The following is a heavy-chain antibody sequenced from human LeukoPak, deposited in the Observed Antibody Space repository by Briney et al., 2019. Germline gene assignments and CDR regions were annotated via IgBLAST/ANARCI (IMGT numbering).Heavy chain of an antibody. CDR3: ARDGYCSSTSCYDAFDI. V-gene: IGHV4-38-2*02. Sequence: SETLSLTCTVSGYSISSGYYWGWIRQPPGKGLEWIGRIYTSGSTNYNPSLKSRVTISVDTSKNQFSLKLSSVTAADTAVYYCARDGYCSSTSCYDAFDIWGQGTMVTVSS. J-gene: IGHJ3*02. CDR1: GYSISSGYY. D-gene: IGHD2-2*03. CDR2: IYTSGST.